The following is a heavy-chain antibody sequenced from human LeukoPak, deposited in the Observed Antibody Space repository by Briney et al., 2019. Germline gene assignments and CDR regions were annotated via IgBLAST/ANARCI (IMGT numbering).Heavy chain of an antibody. J-gene: IGHJ4*02. D-gene: IGHD6-13*01. CDR2: IYSGGST. CDR3: ARLIAAAALYDY. Sequence: PGGSLRLSCAASGFTVSSNYMSWVRQAPGKGLEWVSVIYSGGSTYYADSVKDRFTISRDNSKNTLYLQMNSLRAEDTAVYYCARLIAAAALYDYWGQGTLVTVSS. CDR1: GFTVSSNY. V-gene: IGHV3-53*01.